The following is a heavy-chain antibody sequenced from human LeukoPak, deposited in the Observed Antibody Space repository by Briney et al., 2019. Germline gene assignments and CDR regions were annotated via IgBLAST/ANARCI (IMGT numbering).Heavy chain of an antibody. J-gene: IGHJ4*02. CDR2: ISYDGSNK. CDR3: ARVKSSYYGSGIDY. V-gene: IGHV3-30*03. CDR1: GFTFSSYW. D-gene: IGHD3-10*01. Sequence: GGSLRLSCAASGFTFSSYWMSWVRQAPGKGLEWVAVISYDGSNKYYADSVKGRFTISRDNSKNTLYLQMNSLRAEDTAVYYCARVKSSYYGSGIDYWGQGTLVTVSS.